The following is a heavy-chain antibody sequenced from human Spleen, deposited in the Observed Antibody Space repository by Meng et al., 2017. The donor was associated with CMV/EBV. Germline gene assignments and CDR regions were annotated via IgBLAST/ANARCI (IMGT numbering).Heavy chain of an antibody. D-gene: IGHD6-13*01. J-gene: IGHJ6*02. CDR1: GFTFRSYW. CDR3: ARHIAVAGTWTSRLYYYYGMDV. CDR2: INWNGGGT. V-gene: IGHV3-20*04. Sequence: GESLKISCAASGFTFRSYWMSWVRQAPGKGLEWVSGINWNGGGTGYADAVKGRFTISRDNAKNSLYLQMNSLRAEDTALYYCARHIAVAGTWTSRLYYYYGMDVWGQGTTVTVSS.